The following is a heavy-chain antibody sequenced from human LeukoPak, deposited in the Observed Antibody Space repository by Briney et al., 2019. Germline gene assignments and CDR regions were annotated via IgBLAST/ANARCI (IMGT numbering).Heavy chain of an antibody. CDR3: ARDSEPTIFGVVFDY. J-gene: IGHJ4*02. D-gene: IGHD3-3*01. CDR1: GFTFSSYS. CDR2: ISSSSSYI. V-gene: IGHV3-21*01. Sequence: PGGSLRLSCAASGFTFSSYSMNWVRQAPGKGLEWVSSISSSSSYIYYADSVKGRFTISRDNAKNSPYLQMNSLRAEDTAVYYCARDSEPTIFGVVFDYWGQGTLVTVSS.